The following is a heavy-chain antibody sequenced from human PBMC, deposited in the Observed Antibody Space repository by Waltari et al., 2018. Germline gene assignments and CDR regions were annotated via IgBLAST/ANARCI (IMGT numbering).Heavy chain of an antibody. CDR3: VRAASGLDI. V-gene: IGHV3-72*01. J-gene: IGHJ3*02. D-gene: IGHD6-25*01. CDR2: SRDKANSYIT. Sequence: EVQVVQSGGGLVQPGGSLSLSCEASRFTLCDFYMDWVRQAPGKGLEWVGRSRDKANSYITEYAASVEGRFSISRDDSRNSLYLQMNSLKTEDTAMYYCVRAASGLDIWGQGTMVTVSS. CDR1: RFTLCDFY.